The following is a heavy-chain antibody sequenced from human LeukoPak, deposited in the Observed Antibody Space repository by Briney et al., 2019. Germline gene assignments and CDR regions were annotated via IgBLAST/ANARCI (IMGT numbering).Heavy chain of an antibody. D-gene: IGHD3-16*01. CDR3: ARLLGDATIYDL. V-gene: IGHV3-7*03. Sequence: GGSLRLSCAASGFTLDRHWMSWVRQAPGKGLEWVATINRAGTTIHYIDSVKGRFMISRDNAKNSLSLQMNSLRDEDTAMYYCARLLGDATIYDLWGQGTLVTVSS. CDR1: GFTLDRHW. J-gene: IGHJ5*02. CDR2: INRAGTTI.